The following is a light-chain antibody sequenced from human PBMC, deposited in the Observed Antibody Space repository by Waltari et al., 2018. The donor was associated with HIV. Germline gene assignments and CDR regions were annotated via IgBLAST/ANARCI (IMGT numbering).Light chain of an antibody. CDR2: GAA. Sequence: DIQMAQSPSSLSASVGDRVTITCRASQGISDSLAWYQHKSGQAPTLRVYGAARLESGVPSRFSGSGSGTDYTLTISSLQPEDSATYYCQHYYTIPYTFGQGTKREIK. CDR3: QHYYTIPYT. V-gene: IGKV1-NL1*01. J-gene: IGKJ2*01. CDR1: QGISDS.